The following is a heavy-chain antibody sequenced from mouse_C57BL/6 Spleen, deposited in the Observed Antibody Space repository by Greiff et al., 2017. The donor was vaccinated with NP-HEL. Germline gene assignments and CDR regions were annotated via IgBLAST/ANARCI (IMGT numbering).Heavy chain of an antibody. CDR1: GYTFTDYY. V-gene: IGHV1-76*01. J-gene: IGHJ2*01. Sequence: QVQLQQSGAELVRPGASVKLSCKASGYTFTDYYINWVKQRPGQGLEWIARIYPGSGNTYYNEKFKGKATLTAEKSSSTAYMQLSSLTSEDSAVYFCARHGDDYGFDYWGQGTTLTVSS. D-gene: IGHD2-4*01. CDR3: ARHGDDYGFDY. CDR2: IYPGSGNT.